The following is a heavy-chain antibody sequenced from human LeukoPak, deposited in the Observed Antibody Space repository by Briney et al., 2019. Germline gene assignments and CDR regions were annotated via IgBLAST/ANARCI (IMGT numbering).Heavy chain of an antibody. CDR1: GYTFTSYY. Sequence: ASVKVSCKASGYTFTSYYMHWVRQAPGQGLEWMGIINPSGGSTSYAQKFQGRVTMTRDMSTSTVYMELSSLRSEDTAVYYCAREQLVRGRVDYWGQGTLVTVSS. CDR2: INPSGGST. CDR3: AREQLVRGRVDY. J-gene: IGHJ4*02. D-gene: IGHD6-13*01. V-gene: IGHV1-46*01.